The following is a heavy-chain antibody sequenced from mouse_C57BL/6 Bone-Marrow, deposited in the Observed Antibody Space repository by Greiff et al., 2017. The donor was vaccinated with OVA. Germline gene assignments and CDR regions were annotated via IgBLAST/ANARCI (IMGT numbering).Heavy chain of an antibody. CDR1: GFTFSSYA. CDR3: ARDLRGFLDV. J-gene: IGHJ1*03. V-gene: IGHV5-4*01. Sequence: EVKLVESGGGLVKPGGSLKLSCAASGFTFSSYAMSWVRQTPEKRLEWVATISDGGSYTYYPDNVKGRFTISRDNAKNNLYLQMSHLKSEDTAMYYCARDLRGFLDVWGTGTTVTVSS. CDR2: ISDGGSYT. D-gene: IGHD1-1*01.